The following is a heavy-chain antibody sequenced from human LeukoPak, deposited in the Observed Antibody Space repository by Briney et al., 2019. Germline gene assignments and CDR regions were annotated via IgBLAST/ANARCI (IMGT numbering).Heavy chain of an antibody. CDR1: GYIFTKYG. CDR2: ISSYNGDT. Sequence: GASVKVSCKASGYIFTKYGVSWVRQAPGQGLEWMARISSYNGDTNYAHKFQGRVTLTTDTSTSTVFMELRNLNPDDTAVYYCARDPSNTSGRNLFFDYWGQGTLVTVSS. J-gene: IGHJ4*02. D-gene: IGHD6-19*01. CDR3: ARDPSNTSGRNLFFDY. V-gene: IGHV1-18*01.